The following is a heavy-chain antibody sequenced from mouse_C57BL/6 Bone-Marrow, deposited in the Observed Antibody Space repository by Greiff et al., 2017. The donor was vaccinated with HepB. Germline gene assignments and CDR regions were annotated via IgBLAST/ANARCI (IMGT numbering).Heavy chain of an antibody. V-gene: IGHV1-81*01. CDR1: GYTFTSYG. CDR3: ARGGFTTVVSWYFDV. Sequence: QVQLKESGAELARPGASVKLSCKASGYTFTSYGISWVKQRTGQGLEWIGEIYPRSGNTYYNEKFKGKATLTADKSSSTAYMELRSLTSEDSAVYFCARGGFTTVVSWYFDVWGTGTTVTVSS. J-gene: IGHJ1*03. D-gene: IGHD1-1*01. CDR2: IYPRSGNT.